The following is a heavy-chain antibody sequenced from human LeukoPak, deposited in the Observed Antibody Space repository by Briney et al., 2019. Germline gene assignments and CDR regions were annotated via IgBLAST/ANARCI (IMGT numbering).Heavy chain of an antibody. V-gene: IGHV1-69*13. CDR1: GGTFSSYA. D-gene: IGHD5-18*01. CDR3: ARVYDTAMAYFDY. Sequence: ASVKVSCKASGGTFSSYAISWVRQAPGQGLERMGGIIPIFGTANYAQKFQGRVTITADESTSTAYMELSSLRSEDTAVYYCARVYDTAMAYFDYWGQGTLVTVSS. CDR2: IIPIFGTA. J-gene: IGHJ4*02.